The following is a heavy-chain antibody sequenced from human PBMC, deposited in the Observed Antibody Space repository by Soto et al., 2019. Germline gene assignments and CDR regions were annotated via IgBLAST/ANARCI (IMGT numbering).Heavy chain of an antibody. Sequence: EVQLLESGGTLVQPGGSLGLSCAASGFTFSSYAMSWVRQAPGKGLEWVSSISGNGATIFYADSVRGRFTISRDNSKNPLYLQRNSLRAEDAALYCCAKGPGSYSDFDYWGQGTLVTVSS. CDR2: ISGNGATI. CDR1: GFTFSSYA. J-gene: IGHJ4*02. V-gene: IGHV3-23*01. CDR3: AKGPGSYSDFDY. D-gene: IGHD1-26*01.